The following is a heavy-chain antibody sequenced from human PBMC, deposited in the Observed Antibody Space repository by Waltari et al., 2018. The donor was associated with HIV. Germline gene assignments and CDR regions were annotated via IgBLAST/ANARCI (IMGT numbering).Heavy chain of an antibody. J-gene: IGHJ4*02. Sequence: EAQVVDSGGGLVQPGRPLAVYGTGSGLTFGDYALILVRQAPGKGLEWIGFIRSKAYGGTTEYAASVKGRFIISRDDSKGIAFLQMNSLIIEDTAVYYRADQTNFHYWGQGTLVTVSS. V-gene: IGHV3-49*04. CDR1: GLTFGDYA. CDR2: IRSKAYGGTT. D-gene: IGHD2-2*01. CDR3: ADQTNFHY.